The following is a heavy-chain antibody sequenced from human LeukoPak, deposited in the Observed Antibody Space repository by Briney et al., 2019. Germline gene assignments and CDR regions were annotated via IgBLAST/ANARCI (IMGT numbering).Heavy chain of an antibody. V-gene: IGHV3-15*05. Sequence: GGSLRLSCAASGFTFSNAWMSWVRQAPGKGLEWVGRIKSKTDGGTTDYAAPVKGRFTISRDDSKNTLYLQMNSLRAEDTAVYYCARVKGTRPGITIFGVVTPGAFDIWGQGTMVTVSS. CDR2: IKSKTDGGTT. CDR3: ARVKGTRPGITIFGVVTPGAFDI. CDR1: GFTFSNAW. D-gene: IGHD3-3*01. J-gene: IGHJ3*02.